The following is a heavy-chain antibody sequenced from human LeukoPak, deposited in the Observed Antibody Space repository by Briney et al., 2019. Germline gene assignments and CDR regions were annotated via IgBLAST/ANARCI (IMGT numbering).Heavy chain of an antibody. CDR1: GGSISSSSYY. V-gene: IGHV4-39*01. J-gene: IGHJ4*02. CDR2: LYYSGST. CDR3: ARQTRCSGGTCYSFDY. Sequence: PSETLSLTCTVSGGSISSSSYYWGWIRQPPGKGLEWIGSLYYSGSTYYNPSLKSRVTISVDTTKNQFSLKLSSVTAADTAVYYCARQTRCSGGTCYSFDYWGRGTLVTVSS. D-gene: IGHD2-15*01.